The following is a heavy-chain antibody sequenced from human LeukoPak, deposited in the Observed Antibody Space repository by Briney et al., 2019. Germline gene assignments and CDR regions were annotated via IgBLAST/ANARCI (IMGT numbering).Heavy chain of an antibody. J-gene: IGHJ4*02. Sequence: GASVKVSCKASGYSFTSYYIHWVRQAPGQGLEWMGRINPSSGGTNYAQKFQGGVTMTRDTSITTAYMGLSSLRSDDTAVYYCARETGGSFEYFDYWGQGTLVTVSS. CDR1: GYSFTSYY. V-gene: IGHV1-2*06. D-gene: IGHD7-27*01. CDR3: ARETGGSFEYFDY. CDR2: INPSSGGT.